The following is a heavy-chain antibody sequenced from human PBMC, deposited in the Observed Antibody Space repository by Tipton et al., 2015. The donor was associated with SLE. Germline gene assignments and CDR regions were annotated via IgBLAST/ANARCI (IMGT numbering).Heavy chain of an antibody. D-gene: IGHD6-19*01. CDR2: MYYSGST. CDR1: SVSISGHY. J-gene: IGHJ5*02. V-gene: IGHV4-59*11. Sequence: TLSLTCTVSSVSISGHYWSWIRQPPGKGLEWIGYMYYSGSTNYNPSLKSRVTISVDTSKNHFSLNLSSVTAADTAVYYCARVLGEQWLDAWFAPWGQGTLVTVSS. CDR3: ARVLGEQWLDAWFAP.